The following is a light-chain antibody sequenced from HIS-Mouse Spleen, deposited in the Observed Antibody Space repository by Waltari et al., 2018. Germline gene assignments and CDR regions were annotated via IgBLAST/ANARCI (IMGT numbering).Light chain of an antibody. CDR2: ADS. CDR1: ALPKKY. Sequence: SYELTQPPSVSVSPGQTARITCSGDALPKKYAYWYQQKSGQAPVRVIHADSKRPPGSPERFSGSSSGTMATLTISGAQVEDEADYYCYSTDSSGNHRVFGGGTKLTVL. CDR3: YSTDSSGNHRV. V-gene: IGLV3-10*01. J-gene: IGLJ2*01.